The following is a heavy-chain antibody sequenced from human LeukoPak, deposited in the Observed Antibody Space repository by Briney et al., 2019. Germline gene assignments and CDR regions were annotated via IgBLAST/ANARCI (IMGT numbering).Heavy chain of an antibody. J-gene: IGHJ3*02. V-gene: IGHV3-48*02. CDR1: GFTFSTYT. CDR2: ISGSSSII. D-gene: IGHD3-10*01. Sequence: GGSLRLSCAASGFTFSTYTMIWVRQAPGKGLEWVSYISGSSSIIFYADSVKGRFTISRDNAKNSLDLQMNSLRDEDTAVYYCASVLWFGAFDMWGQGTMVTASS. CDR3: ASVLWFGAFDM.